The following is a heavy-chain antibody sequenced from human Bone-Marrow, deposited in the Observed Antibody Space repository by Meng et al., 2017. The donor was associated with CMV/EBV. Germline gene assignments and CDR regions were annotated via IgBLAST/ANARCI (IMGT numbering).Heavy chain of an antibody. CDR3: ARISIYGSGSYYYYGMDV. CDR2: INPNSGGT. CDR1: GYTFTGYY. Sequence: ASVKVSCKASGYTFTGYYMHWVRQAPGQGLEWMGWINPNSGGTNYAQKFQGRVTMTRDTSISTAYMELSRLRSDDTAVYYCARISIYGSGSYYYYGMDVWGQGTTVTVSS. J-gene: IGHJ6*02. V-gene: IGHV1-2*02. D-gene: IGHD3-10*01.